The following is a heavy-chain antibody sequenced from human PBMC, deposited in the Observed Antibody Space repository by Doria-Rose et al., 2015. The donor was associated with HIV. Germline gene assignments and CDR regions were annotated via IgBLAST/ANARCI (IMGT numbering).Heavy chain of an antibody. CDR1: GVSLSSPGMG. D-gene: IGHD6-13*01. V-gene: IGHV2-26*01. J-gene: IGHJ4*02. CDR2: IFSDDER. Sequence: QITLKESGPVLVKPTETLTLTCTVSGVSLSSPGMGVSWIRQPPGKALEWLANIFSDDERFYKTSLKSRLTISRGTSKSQVVLTMTDMDPVDTATYYCARIKSSRWYHKYYFDFWGQGILVIVSA. CDR3: ARIKSSRWYHKYYFDF.